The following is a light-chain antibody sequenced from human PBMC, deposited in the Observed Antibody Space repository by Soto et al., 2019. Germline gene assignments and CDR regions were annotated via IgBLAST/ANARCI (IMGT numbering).Light chain of an antibody. J-gene: IGLJ3*02. CDR2: SNN. CDR3: AAWDDNLKGPV. V-gene: IGLV1-44*01. Sequence: QSVLIQAPSASGTPGQRLTISCSGSSSNIGSHIVNWYQQLPGTAPKVLIHSNNQRPSGVPDRFSGSKSGTSATLAISGLQSGDEADHFCAAWDDNLKGPVFGGGTKVTVL. CDR1: SSNIGSHI.